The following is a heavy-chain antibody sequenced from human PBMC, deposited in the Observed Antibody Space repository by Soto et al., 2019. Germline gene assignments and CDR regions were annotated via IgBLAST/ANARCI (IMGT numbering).Heavy chain of an antibody. CDR2: IYYSGST. V-gene: IGHV4-39*01. D-gene: IGHD3-22*01. Sequence: SETLSLTCTVSGGSISSSSYYWGWIRQPPGKGLEWIGSIYYSGSTYYNPSLKSRVTISVDTSKNQFSLKLSSVTAADTAVYYCARLPAIPYYYDSRGYYLAYCGQGTLVTVSS. CDR1: GGSISSSSYY. J-gene: IGHJ4*02. CDR3: ARLPAIPYYYDSRGYYLAY.